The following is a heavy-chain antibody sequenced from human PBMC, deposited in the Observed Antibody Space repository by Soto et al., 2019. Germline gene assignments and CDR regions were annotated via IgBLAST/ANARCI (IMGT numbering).Heavy chain of an antibody. CDR3: ARHGCTNGVCYNYYMDV. CDR2: IYPGDSDT. Sequence: GESLKISCKGSGYSFTSYWIGWVRQMPGKGLEWMGIIYPGDSDTRYSPSFQGQVTISADKSISTAYLQWSSLKASDTAMYYCARHGCTNGVCYNYYMDVWGKGTTVTVSS. J-gene: IGHJ6*03. D-gene: IGHD2-8*01. CDR1: GYSFTSYW. V-gene: IGHV5-51*01.